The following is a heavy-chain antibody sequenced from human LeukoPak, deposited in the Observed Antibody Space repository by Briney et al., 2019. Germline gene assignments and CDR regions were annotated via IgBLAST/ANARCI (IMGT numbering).Heavy chain of an antibody. J-gene: IGHJ4*02. CDR2: IYYSGST. CDR1: GFTFDDYG. CDR3: ARDLGYCTNGVCHTRFDY. Sequence: VALRLSCAASGFTFDDYGMSWVRQAPGKGLEWIGYIYYSGSTNYNPSLKSRVTISVDTSKNQFSLKLSSVTAADTAVYYCARDLGYCTNGVCHTRFDYWGQGTLVAVSS. V-gene: IGHV4-59*01. D-gene: IGHD2-8*01.